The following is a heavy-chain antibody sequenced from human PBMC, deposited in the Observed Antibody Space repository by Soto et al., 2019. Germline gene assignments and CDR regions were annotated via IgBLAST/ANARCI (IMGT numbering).Heavy chain of an antibody. J-gene: IGHJ6*02. Sequence: PSQTLSRTCAISGDSVSSNSAAWNWIRPSPSRGLEWLGRTYYRSKWYNDYAVSVKSRITINPDTSKNQFSLQLNSVTPEDTAVYYCARDTNRENGDYTRGYYYYGMDVWGQGTTVTVSS. V-gene: IGHV6-1*01. CDR3: ARDTNRENGDYTRGYYYYGMDV. D-gene: IGHD4-17*01. CDR1: GDSVSSNSAA. CDR2: TYYRSKWYN.